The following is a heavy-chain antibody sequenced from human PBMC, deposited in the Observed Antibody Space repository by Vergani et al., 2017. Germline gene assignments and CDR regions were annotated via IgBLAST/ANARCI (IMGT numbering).Heavy chain of an antibody. CDR1: GGTFSSYT. D-gene: IGHD5-12*01. V-gene: IGHV1-69*08. CDR3: AREKATIADDALKF. Sequence: QVQLVQSGAEVKKPGSSVKVSCKASGGTFSSYTISWVRQAPGQGLEWMGRIIPILGIANYAQRFQGRVTITADESTSTAYMELSSLRFEDTAVYYCAREKATIADDALKFWGKGTMVTVS. J-gene: IGHJ3*01. CDR2: IIPILGIA.